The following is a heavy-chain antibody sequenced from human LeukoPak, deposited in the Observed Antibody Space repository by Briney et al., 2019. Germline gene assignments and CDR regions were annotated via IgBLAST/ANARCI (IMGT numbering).Heavy chain of an antibody. CDR1: GDSVSRSDSY. CDR3: ANGGEASSNYYYYYYMDV. CDR2: IYYSGST. J-gene: IGHJ6*03. D-gene: IGHD3-10*01. Sequence: SETLSLTCSVSGDSVSRSDSYWNWIRQPPGKGLEWIGYIYYSGSTYYNPSLKSRVTISVDTSKNQFSLKLSSVTAADTAVYYCANGGEASSNYYYYYYMDVWGKGTTVTVSS. V-gene: IGHV4-30-4*08.